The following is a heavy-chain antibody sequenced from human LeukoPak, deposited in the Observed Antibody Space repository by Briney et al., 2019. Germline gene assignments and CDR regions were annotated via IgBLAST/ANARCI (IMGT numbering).Heavy chain of an antibody. Sequence: PGGSLRLSCAASGSTFDDYAMHWVRHAPGKGLEWVSGISWNSGSIGYADSVKGRFTISRDNAKNSLYLQMNSLRAEDTALYYCARGYYGSGSYYNAPFDYWGQGTLVTVSS. D-gene: IGHD3-10*01. J-gene: IGHJ4*02. V-gene: IGHV3-9*01. CDR3: ARGYYGSGSYYNAPFDY. CDR2: ISWNSGSI. CDR1: GSTFDDYA.